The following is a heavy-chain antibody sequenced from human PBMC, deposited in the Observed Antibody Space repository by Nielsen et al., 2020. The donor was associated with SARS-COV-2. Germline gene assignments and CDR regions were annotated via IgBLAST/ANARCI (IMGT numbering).Heavy chain of an antibody. J-gene: IGHJ4*02. CDR1: GFTFSSYA. D-gene: IGHD4/OR15-4a*01. CDR3: AKDRAGATYARFDL. V-gene: IGHV3-48*03. Sequence: GESLKISCAASGFTFSSYAMHWVRQAPGKGLEWISYISSSGSTIYYADSVKGRFTISRDNSKNTLYLQMNSLRAEDTAVYYCAKDRAGATYARFDLWGQGTLVTVSS. CDR2: ISSSGSTI.